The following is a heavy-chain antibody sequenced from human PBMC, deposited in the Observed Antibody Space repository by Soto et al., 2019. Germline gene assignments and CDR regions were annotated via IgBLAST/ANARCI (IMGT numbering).Heavy chain of an antibody. V-gene: IGHV6-1*01. Sequence: TLSLTCAISGDSVSSTSAAWSWIRQSPSRGLEWLGRTYYRSKWYSDYAVSVKSRITINPDTSKNQFSLQLNSVTPEDTAVYYCARGSYYSGWVWGQGTPVTVSS. J-gene: IGHJ4*02. D-gene: IGHD6-19*01. CDR3: ARGSYYSGWV. CDR1: GDSVSSTSAA. CDR2: TYYRSKWYS.